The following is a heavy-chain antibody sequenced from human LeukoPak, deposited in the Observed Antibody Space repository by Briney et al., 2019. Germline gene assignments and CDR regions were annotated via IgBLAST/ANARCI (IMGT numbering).Heavy chain of an antibody. D-gene: IGHD6-13*01. CDR3: ARNFDNSSWYYWFDP. CDR1: GYTFTGYY. V-gene: IGHV1-2*02. J-gene: IGHJ5*02. Sequence: ASVKVSCMASGYTFTGYYMHWVRQAPGQGLEWMGWINPNSGGTNYAQNFQGRVTMTRDTSISTAYMELRSLSSDDTAVYYCARNFDNSSWYYWFDPWGQGTLVTVSS. CDR2: INPNSGGT.